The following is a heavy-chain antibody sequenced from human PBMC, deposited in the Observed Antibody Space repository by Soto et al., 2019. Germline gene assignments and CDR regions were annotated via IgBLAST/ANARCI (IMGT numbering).Heavy chain of an antibody. D-gene: IGHD3-22*01. CDR1: GGTFSSYA. J-gene: IGHJ4*02. CDR3: ARGLYDSSGYYYGLIRYFDY. Sequence: SVKVSCKASGGTFSSYAISWVRQAPGQGLEWMGGIIPIFGTANYAQKFQGRVTITADESTSTAYMELSSLRSEDTAVYYCARGLYDSSGYYYGLIRYFDYWGQGTLVTVSS. CDR2: IIPIFGTA. V-gene: IGHV1-69*13.